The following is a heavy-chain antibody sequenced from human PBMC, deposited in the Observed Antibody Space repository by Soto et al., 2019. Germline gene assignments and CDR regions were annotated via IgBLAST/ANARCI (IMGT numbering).Heavy chain of an antibody. CDR2: INHSGST. D-gene: IGHD6-6*01. V-gene: IGHV4-34*01. J-gene: IGHJ4*02. Sequence: GKGLEWIGEINHSGSTNYNPSLKSRVTISVDTSKNQFSLKLSSVTAADTAVYYYANPASLAARRNFAYRGQGTPVPVTS. CDR3: ANPASLAARRNFAY.